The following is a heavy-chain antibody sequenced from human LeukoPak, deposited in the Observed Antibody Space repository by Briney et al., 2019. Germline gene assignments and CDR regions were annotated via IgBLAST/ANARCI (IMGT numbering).Heavy chain of an antibody. D-gene: IGHD3-10*01. Sequence: GGSLRLSCAASGFTFSSYSMNWVRQPPGKGLEWVALISYDGTDKYHVDSVKGRFTISRDNSNNTLYLQMNSLRAEDMALYYCAKVGSRWMVRGSFDYWGQGTLVTVSS. CDR3: AKVGSRWMVRGSFDY. CDR1: GFTFSSYS. V-gene: IGHV3-30*18. CDR2: ISYDGTDK. J-gene: IGHJ4*02.